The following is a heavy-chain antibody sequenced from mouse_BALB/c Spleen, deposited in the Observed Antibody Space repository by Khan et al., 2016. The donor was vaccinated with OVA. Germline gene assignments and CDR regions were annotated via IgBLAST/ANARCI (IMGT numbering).Heavy chain of an antibody. V-gene: IGHV1-5*01. J-gene: IGHJ3*01. CDR2: IYPGNTDT. Sequence: VQLQQSGTVLARPGASVKMSCKASGYTFTSYWMHWVKQRPGQGLEWIGDIYPGNTDTNYNQKFKGKAKLTAVTSTSTAYMELSSLTNEDSAVYYCTRRNWDVAWFAYWGQGTLVTGSA. D-gene: IGHD4-1*01. CDR1: GYTFTSYW. CDR3: TRRNWDVAWFAY.